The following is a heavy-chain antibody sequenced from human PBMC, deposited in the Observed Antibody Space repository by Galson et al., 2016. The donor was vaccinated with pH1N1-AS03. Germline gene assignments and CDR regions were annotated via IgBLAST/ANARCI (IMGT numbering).Heavy chain of an antibody. CDR3: ARHAVDGDYFDY. D-gene: IGHD4-17*01. CDR1: GYTFTTYW. V-gene: IGHV5-10-1*01. Sequence: QSGAEVKKPGESLKISCKVSGYTFTTYWISWVRQMPGKDLEWMARIDPSDSYRTYSPSFRGHVTISADKSINTAYLQWDSLKASDSAFYYCARHAVDGDYFDYWGQGTLVTVSS. J-gene: IGHJ4*02. CDR2: IDPSDSYR.